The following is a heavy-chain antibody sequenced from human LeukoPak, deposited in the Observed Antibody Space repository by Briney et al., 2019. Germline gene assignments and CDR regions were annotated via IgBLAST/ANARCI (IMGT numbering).Heavy chain of an antibody. Sequence: GGSLRLSCAASGFTFSSYAMSWVRQAPGKGLEWVSAISGSGGSTYYADSVKGRFTISRDNSKNTLYLQMNSLRAEDTAVYYCAKDRVVAARPSYGFYYYYMDVWGKGTTVTVSS. V-gene: IGHV3-23*01. J-gene: IGHJ6*03. CDR3: AKDRVVAARPSYGFYYYYMDV. CDR1: GFTFSSYA. CDR2: ISGSGGST. D-gene: IGHD6-6*01.